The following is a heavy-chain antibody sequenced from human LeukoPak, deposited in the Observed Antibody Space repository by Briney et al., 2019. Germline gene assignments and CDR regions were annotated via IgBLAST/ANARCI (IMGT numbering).Heavy chain of an antibody. Sequence: SGPTLVKPTQTLTLTCTFSGFSLSTSGAAVGWIRQPPGKALEWLALIYWNGDTHYSPSLKGRLIITKDPSRNHVVLTMTNMDPVDTATYYCAHRVPGGTYRLDYWGQGTLVTVSS. CDR2: IYWNGDT. CDR3: AHRVPGGTYRLDY. J-gene: IGHJ4*02. CDR1: GFSLSTSGAA. D-gene: IGHD1-26*01. V-gene: IGHV2-5*01.